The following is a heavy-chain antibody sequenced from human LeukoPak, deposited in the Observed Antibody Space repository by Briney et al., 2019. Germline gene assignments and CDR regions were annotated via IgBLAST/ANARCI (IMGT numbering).Heavy chain of an antibody. CDR3: ARLYCSGGSCYYYYGMGV. Sequence: SETLSLTCAVYGGSFSGYYWSWIRQPPGKGLEWIGEINHSGSTNYNPSLKSRVTISVDTSKNQFSLKLSSVTAADTAVYYCARLYCSGGSCYYYYGMGVWGQGTTVTVSS. CDR2: INHSGST. J-gene: IGHJ6*02. V-gene: IGHV4-34*01. CDR1: GGSFSGYY. D-gene: IGHD2-15*01.